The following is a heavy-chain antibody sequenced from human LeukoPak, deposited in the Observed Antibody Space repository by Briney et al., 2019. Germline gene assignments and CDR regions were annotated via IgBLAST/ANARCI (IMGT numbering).Heavy chain of an antibody. V-gene: IGHV4-59*12. J-gene: IGHJ4*02. D-gene: IGHD1-26*01. CDR3: ARDPGGSYLAYFDY. CDR1: GGSISSYY. CDR2: IYYSGST. Sequence: SETLSLTCTVSGGSISSYYWSWIRQPPGKGLEWIGCIYYSGSTNYNPSFKSRVTISVDTSKNQFSLKLSSVTAADTAVYYCARDPGGSYLAYFDYWGQGTLVTVSS.